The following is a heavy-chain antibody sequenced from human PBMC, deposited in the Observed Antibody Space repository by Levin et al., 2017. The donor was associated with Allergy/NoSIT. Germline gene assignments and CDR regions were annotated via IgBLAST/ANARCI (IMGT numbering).Heavy chain of an antibody. CDR1: GFTFSSYA. CDR3: AKSCEGVAGTLCTFDY. V-gene: IGHV3-23*01. D-gene: IGHD6-19*01. J-gene: IGHJ4*02. CDR2: ISGSGGST. Sequence: GGSLRLSCAASGFTFSSYAMSWVRQAPGKGLEWVSAISGSGGSTYYADSVKGRFTISRDNSKNTLYLQMNSLRAEDTAVYYCAKSCEGVAGTLCTFDYWGQGTLVTVSS.